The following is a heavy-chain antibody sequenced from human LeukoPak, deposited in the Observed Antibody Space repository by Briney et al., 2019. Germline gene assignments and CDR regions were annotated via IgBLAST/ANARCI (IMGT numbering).Heavy chain of an antibody. J-gene: IGHJ4*02. Sequence: PGGSLRLSCAASGFTFSSYAMHWVRQAPGKGLEWVAVISYDGSNKYYADSVKGRFTISRDNSKNTLYLQMNSLRAEDTSVYYCARDLSGVQQPAFDYWGQGTLVTVSS. CDR1: GFTFSSYA. CDR3: ARDLSGVQQPAFDY. V-gene: IGHV3-30*04. D-gene: IGHD3-10*02. CDR2: ISYDGSNK.